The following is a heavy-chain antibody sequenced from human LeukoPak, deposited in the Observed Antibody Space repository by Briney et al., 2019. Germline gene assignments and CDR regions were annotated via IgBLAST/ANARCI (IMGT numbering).Heavy chain of an antibody. CDR3: ARRAGSYYDYYGMDV. V-gene: IGHV5-51*01. CDR2: IYPGDSDT. CDR1: GFSFTSYW. D-gene: IGHD1-26*01. J-gene: IGHJ6*02. Sequence: GESLKISCKGSGFSFTSYWIGWVRQMPGKGLERMGIIYPGDSDTRYSPSFQGQVTISADKSISTAYLQWSSLKASDTAMYYCARRAGSYYDYYGMDVWGQGTTVTVSS.